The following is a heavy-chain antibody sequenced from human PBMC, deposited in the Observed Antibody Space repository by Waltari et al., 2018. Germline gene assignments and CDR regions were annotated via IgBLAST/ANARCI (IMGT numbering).Heavy chain of an antibody. CDR2: IYTSGST. J-gene: IGHJ4*02. V-gene: IGHV4-61*02. D-gene: IGHD3-10*01. CDR3: ARGRGTMVRGAYMSH. CDR1: GGSISSGSYY. Sequence: QVQLQESGPGLVKPSQTLSLTCTVSGGSISSGSYYWSWIRPPAGKGLEWIGRIYTSGSTNYNPSLKSRVTISVDTSKNQFSLKLSSVTAADTAVYYCARGRGTMVRGAYMSHWGQGTLVTVSS.